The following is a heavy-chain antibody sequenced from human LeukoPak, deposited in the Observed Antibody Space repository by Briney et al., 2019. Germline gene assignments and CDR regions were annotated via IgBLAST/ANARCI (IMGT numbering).Heavy chain of an antibody. V-gene: IGHV4-31*11. Sequence: SETLSLTCAVYGGSFSGYYWTWIRQHPGKGLEWIGYIESSGSTYYRASLKSRVTMSVDMSKNQFSLKVTSVSAADTAVYYCARGKYCGGSCYGGADYWGQGTLVIVSS. D-gene: IGHD2-21*02. CDR1: GGSFSGYY. CDR2: IESSGST. J-gene: IGHJ4*02. CDR3: ARGKYCGGSCYGGADY.